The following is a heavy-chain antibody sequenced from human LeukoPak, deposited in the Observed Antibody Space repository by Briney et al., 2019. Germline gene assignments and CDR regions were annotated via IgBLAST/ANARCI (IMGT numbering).Heavy chain of an antibody. J-gene: IGHJ6*02. CDR2: IIPILGIA. CDR1: GGTFSSYA. Sequence: SVKVSCKASGGTFSSYAISWVRQAPGQGLEWMGRIIPILGIANYAQKFQGRVTITADKSTSTAYMELSSLRSEDTAVYYCARDSMGVYGMDVWGQGTTVTVSS. D-gene: IGHD2-2*01. CDR3: ARDSMGVYGMDV. V-gene: IGHV1-69*04.